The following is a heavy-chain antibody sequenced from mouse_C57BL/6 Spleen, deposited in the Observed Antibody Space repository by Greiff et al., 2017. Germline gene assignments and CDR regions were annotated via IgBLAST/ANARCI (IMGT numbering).Heavy chain of an antibody. J-gene: IGHJ4*01. V-gene: IGHV1-64*01. CDR1: GYTFTSYW. Sequence: VKLQQPGAELVKPGASVKLSCKASGYTFTSYWMHWVKQRPGQGLEWIGMIHPNSGSTNYNEKFKSKATLTVDKSSSTAYMQLSSLTSEDSAVYYCASHYGSYAMDYWGQGTSVTVSS. CDR3: ASHYGSYAMDY. D-gene: IGHD1-1*01. CDR2: IHPNSGST.